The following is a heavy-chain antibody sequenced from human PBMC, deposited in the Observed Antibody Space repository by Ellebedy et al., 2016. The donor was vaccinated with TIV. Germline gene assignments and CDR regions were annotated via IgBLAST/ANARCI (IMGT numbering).Heavy chain of an antibody. CDR2: INHSGST. D-gene: IGHD1-26*01. Sequence: MPSETLSLTCAVYGGSFSGYYWSWIRQPPGKGLEWIGAINHSGSTNYNPSIKSRVTISLDTSKTQFSLKMSSVTAADTAVYYCARGWRVEATMRMYWFDPWGQGTLVTVSS. V-gene: IGHV4-34*01. CDR1: GGSFSGYY. J-gene: IGHJ5*02. CDR3: ARGWRVEATMRMYWFDP.